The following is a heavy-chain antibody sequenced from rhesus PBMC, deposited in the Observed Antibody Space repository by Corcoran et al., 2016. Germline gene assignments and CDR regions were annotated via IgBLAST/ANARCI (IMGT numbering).Heavy chain of an antibody. J-gene: IGHJ4*01. V-gene: IGHV4-173*01. D-gene: IGHD2-27*01. CDR2: ISGGGGST. CDR3: ASVVFEN. Sequence: QLQLQESGPGLVKPSETLSLTCAVSGVSISSNWWSWIRQPPGKGLEWIGRISGGGGSTSYNPSLQSRVPITTDTSKNQFSLKLSSVTAADTAVYYCASVVFENWGQGVLVTVSS. CDR1: GVSISSNW.